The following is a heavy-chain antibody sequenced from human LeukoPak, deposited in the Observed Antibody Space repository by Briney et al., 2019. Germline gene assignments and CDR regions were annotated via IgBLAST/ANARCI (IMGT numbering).Heavy chain of an antibody. J-gene: IGHJ4*02. D-gene: IGHD1-26*01. V-gene: IGHV4-39*02. CDR2: FYNSGSS. CDR3: ARDLGEPFVHFDY. Sequence: SETLSLTCTVSGGSISYTTYYWGWIRQPPGEGLEWIGSFYNSGSSYYNPSLKSRVTISVDTSKNQFSLKLSSVTAADTAVYYCARDLGEPFVHFDYWGQGTLVTVSS. CDR1: GGSISYTTYY.